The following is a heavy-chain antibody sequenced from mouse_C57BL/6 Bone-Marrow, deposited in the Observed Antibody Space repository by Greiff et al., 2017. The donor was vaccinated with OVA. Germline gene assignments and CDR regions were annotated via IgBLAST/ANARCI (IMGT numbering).Heavy chain of an antibody. CDR3: ARGDSFAY. CDR2: INPGSGGT. V-gene: IGHV1-54*01. J-gene: IGHJ3*01. Sequence: VMLVESGAELVRPGTSVKVSCKASGYAFTNYLIEWVKQRPGQGLEWIGVINPGSGGTNYNEKFKGKATLTADKSSSTAYMQLSSLTSEDSAVYFCARGDSFAYWGQGTLVTVSA. CDR1: GYAFTNYL.